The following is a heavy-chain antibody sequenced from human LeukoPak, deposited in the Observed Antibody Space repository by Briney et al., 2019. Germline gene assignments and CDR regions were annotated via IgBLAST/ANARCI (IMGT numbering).Heavy chain of an antibody. V-gene: IGHV4-59*08. CDR1: GGSISSYY. CDR2: IYYSGST. D-gene: IGHD6-19*01. CDR3: ARHSGIAVAGADFDY. J-gene: IGHJ4*02. Sequence: PSETLSLTRTVSGGSISSYYWSWIRQPPGKRLEWIGYIYYSGSTNYNPSLKSRVTISVDTSKNQFSLKLSSVTAADTAVYYCARHSGIAVAGADFDYWGQGTLVTVSS.